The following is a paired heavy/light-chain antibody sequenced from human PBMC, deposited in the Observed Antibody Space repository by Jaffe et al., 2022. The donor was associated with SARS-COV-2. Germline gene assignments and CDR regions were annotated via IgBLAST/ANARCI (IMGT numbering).Heavy chain of an antibody. CDR3: AKAVAPYDESAYRHRILDY. J-gene: IGHJ4*02. V-gene: IGHV3-23*01. CDR2: ISGSGGST. Sequence: EVHLLESGGGLVQPGGSLRLSCAASGFTFSSYSMRWVRQAPGKGLEWVSTISGSGGSTSYADSVQGRFTISRDNSKNTLYLQMNSLRAEDTAVYYCAKAVAPYDESAYRHRILDYWGQGTLVTVSS. CDR1: GFTFSSYS. D-gene: IGHD3-3*01.
Light chain of an antibody. J-gene: IGKJ4*01. CDR1: QSISGW. CDR3: QHYNTYSLT. V-gene: IGKV1-5*03. Sequence: DIQMTQSPSTLSASVGDTVTITCRASQSISGWLAWYQQKPGKAPNLLIYKASSLESGVPSRFSGSGSGTEFTLTISSLQPDDFATYYCQHYNTYSLTFGGGSKVEIK. CDR2: KAS.